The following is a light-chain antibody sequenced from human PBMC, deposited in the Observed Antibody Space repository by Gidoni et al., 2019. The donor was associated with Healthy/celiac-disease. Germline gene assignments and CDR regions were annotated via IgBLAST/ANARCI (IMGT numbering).Light chain of an antibody. CDR3: GTWDSSLSAVV. CDR1: SSNIGNNY. CDR2: DIN. Sequence: QSVLTQPPSVSAATGQKVTISCAGSSSNIGNNYVSWYQQLPGTAPKLLIYDINKRPSGIPDRFSGSKSGTSATLGITGLQTGDEADYYCGTWDSSLSAVVFGGGTKLPVL. J-gene: IGLJ2*01. V-gene: IGLV1-51*01.